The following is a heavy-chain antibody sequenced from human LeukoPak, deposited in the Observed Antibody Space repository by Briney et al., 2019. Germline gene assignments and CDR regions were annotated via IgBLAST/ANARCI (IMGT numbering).Heavy chain of an antibody. CDR3: ARPESVIAAAGLDAFDI. V-gene: IGHV1-69*13. Sequence: GASVKVSCKASGYTFTSYAMHWVRQAPGQGLEWMGGIIPIFGTANYAQKFQGRVTITADESTSTAYMELSSLRSEDTAVYYCARPESVIAAAGLDAFDIWGQGTMVTVSS. D-gene: IGHD6-13*01. CDR2: IIPIFGTA. CDR1: GYTFTSYA. J-gene: IGHJ3*02.